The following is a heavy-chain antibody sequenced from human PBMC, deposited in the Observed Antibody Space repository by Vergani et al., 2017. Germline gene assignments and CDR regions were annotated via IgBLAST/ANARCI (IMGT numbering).Heavy chain of an antibody. J-gene: IGHJ2*01. CDR3: ARTIIAAAGEYFDL. CDR1: GGSISSYY. D-gene: IGHD6-13*01. Sequence: QVQLKESGPGLVKPSETLSLTCTVSGGSISSYYWSWIRQPPGKGLEWIGYIYYSGSTNYNPSLKSRVTISVDTSKNQFSLKLSSVTAADTAVYYCARTIIAAAGEYFDLWGRGTLVTVSS. CDR2: IYYSGST. V-gene: IGHV4-59*01.